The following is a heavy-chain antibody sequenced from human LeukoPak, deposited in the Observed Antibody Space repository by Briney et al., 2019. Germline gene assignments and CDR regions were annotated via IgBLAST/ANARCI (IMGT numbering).Heavy chain of an antibody. V-gene: IGHV1-46*01. CDR1: GYTFTNYY. CDR3: ARDNSVGDNAWWFDP. J-gene: IGHJ5*02. CDR2: INPSGGGT. Sequence: ASVKVSCKASGYTFTNYYIHWVRQAPGQGLEWMGIINPSGGGTSYAQKFQGRVTMTRDMSTSTDYMELSSLRSEDTAIYYCARDNSVGDNAWWFDPWGQGTLVTVSS. D-gene: IGHD1-26*01.